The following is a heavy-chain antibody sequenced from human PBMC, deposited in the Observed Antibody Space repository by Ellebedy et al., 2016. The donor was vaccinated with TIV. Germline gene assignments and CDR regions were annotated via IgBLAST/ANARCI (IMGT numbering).Heavy chain of an antibody. Sequence: GESLKISCAASGFTFSSYSMNWVRQAPGKGLEWVSSISSSSSYIYYADSVKGRFTISRDNAKNSLYLQMNSLRAEDTAVYYCARDLGAGFGEYQNDYWGQGTLVTVSS. CDR3: ARDLGAGFGEYQNDY. D-gene: IGHD3-10*01. V-gene: IGHV3-21*01. CDR1: GFTFSSYS. CDR2: ISSSSSYI. J-gene: IGHJ4*02.